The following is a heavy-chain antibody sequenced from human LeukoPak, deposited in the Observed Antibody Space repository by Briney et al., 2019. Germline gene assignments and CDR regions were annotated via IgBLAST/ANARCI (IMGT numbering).Heavy chain of an antibody. D-gene: IGHD5-18*01. CDR3: ARDREWIQLWSGEYYGMDV. Sequence: ASVKVSCKDSGYTFTGYYMHWVRQAPGQGLEWMGWINPNSGGTNYAQKFQGRVTMTRDTSISTAYMELSRLRSDDTAVYYCARDREWIQLWSGEYYGMDVWGQGTTVTVSS. V-gene: IGHV1-2*02. CDR2: INPNSGGT. J-gene: IGHJ6*02. CDR1: GYTFTGYY.